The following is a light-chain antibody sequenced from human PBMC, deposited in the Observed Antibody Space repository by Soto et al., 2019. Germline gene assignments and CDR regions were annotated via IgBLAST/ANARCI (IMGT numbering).Light chain of an antibody. CDR2: GAS. J-gene: IGKJ4*01. CDR3: QQSYSTLALT. CDR1: QGVDSD. V-gene: IGKV1-39*01. Sequence: IQMTQSPSSLSASVGDRVTITCRASQGVDSDLSWYQQKPGKAPKLLIYGASNLHSEVPSRFSGRGSGTLFTLTISSLQPEDVATYYCQQSYSTLALTFGGGTKVELK.